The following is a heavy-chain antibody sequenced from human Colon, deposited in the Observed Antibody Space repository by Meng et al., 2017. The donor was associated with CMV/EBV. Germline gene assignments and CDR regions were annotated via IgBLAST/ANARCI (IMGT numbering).Heavy chain of an antibody. J-gene: IGHJ6*02. V-gene: IGHV4-61*01. CDR3: ARAKSDYDFWGGYYPGMDV. Sequence: SETLSLTCTVSGGSVSSGSYYWSWIRQPPGKGLEWIGYIYYSGSTNYNPSLKSRVTISVDTSKNQFSLKLSSVTAADTAVDYCARAKSDYDFWGGYYPGMDVWGQGTTVTVSS. D-gene: IGHD3-3*01. CDR2: IYYSGST. CDR1: GGSVSSGSYY.